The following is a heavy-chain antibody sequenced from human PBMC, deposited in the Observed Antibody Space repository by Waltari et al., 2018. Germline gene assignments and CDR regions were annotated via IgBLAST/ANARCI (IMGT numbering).Heavy chain of an antibody. V-gene: IGHV3-23*01. J-gene: IGHJ4*02. CDR1: GITFNNFA. Sequence: EVQLLESGGDLVQPGGSLRLSCAASGITFNNFAIIWVRLAPGRGLGGVSAINVADDTYYADSVKGRFTISRDTSKDTVYLQMNGLRAADTAVYYCATPFDNWDDPLHSWGPGTLVTVSS. D-gene: IGHD1-20*01. CDR2: INVADDT. CDR3: ATPFDNWDDPLHS.